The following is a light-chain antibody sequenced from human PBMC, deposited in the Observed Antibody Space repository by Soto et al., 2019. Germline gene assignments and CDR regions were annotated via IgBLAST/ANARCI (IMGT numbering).Light chain of an antibody. V-gene: IGKV4-1*01. CDR2: WAS. Sequence: DIVMTQSPDSLAVSLGERATINCKSSQSVLYSSNNKNYLAWYQQKSGQPPKLLIYWASTRESGVPDRFSGRGSGKDFTLTISSLQAEYVAVYYCQQYYSPWTFGQGTKVEIK. CDR3: QQYYSPWT. CDR1: QSVLYSSNNKNY. J-gene: IGKJ1*01.